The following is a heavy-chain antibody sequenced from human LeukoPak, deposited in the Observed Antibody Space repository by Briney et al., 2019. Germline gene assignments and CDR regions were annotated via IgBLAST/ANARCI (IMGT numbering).Heavy chain of an antibody. Sequence: PGGSLRLSCAASGFTFSDYYMSWIRQAPGKGLEWVSYISSSGSTIYYADSVKGRFTISRDNAKNSLYLQMNSLRAEDTAVYYCARSPNRLNDAFDIWGQGTMVTVSS. CDR1: GFTFSDYY. D-gene: IGHD1-14*01. J-gene: IGHJ3*02. CDR3: ARSPNRLNDAFDI. V-gene: IGHV3-11*01. CDR2: ISSSGSTI.